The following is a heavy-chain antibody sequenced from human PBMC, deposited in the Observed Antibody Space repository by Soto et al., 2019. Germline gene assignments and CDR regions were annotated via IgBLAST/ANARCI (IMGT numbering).Heavy chain of an antibody. V-gene: IGHV4-34*01. J-gene: IGHJ4*02. CDR2: INHSGST. CDR3: ASRGYCSGGSCYPFDY. D-gene: IGHD2-15*01. CDR1: GGSFSGYY. Sequence: PSETLSLTCAVYGGSFSGYYWSWIRQPPGKGLEWIGEINHSGSTNYNLSLKSRVTISVDTSKNQFSLKLSSVTAADTAVYYCASRGYCSGGSCYPFDYWGQGTLVTVSS.